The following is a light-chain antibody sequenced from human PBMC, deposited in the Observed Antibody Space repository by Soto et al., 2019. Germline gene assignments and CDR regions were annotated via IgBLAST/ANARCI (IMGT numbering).Light chain of an antibody. CDR3: LRYNAFSQT. CDR2: DAS. J-gene: IGKJ1*01. V-gene: IGKV1-5*01. Sequence: DIQMTQSPSTLSASVGDRVTITCRASQSMNDWLAWYQQKPGKAPKVLIYDASSLQSGVPSRFSGSVSGTEFTLTIDSLQPDDVATSYCLRYNAFSQTFGQGTKVEI. CDR1: QSMNDW.